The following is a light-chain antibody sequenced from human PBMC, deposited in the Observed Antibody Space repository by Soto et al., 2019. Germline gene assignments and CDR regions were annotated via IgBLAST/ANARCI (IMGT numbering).Light chain of an antibody. V-gene: IGKV1-27*01. CDR1: QDISNY. J-gene: IGKJ1*01. Sequence: DIQMTQSPSSLSASVGDRVSITCRASQDISNYLAWYQQRPRKVPKLLIYAASTLQSGVPSRFSGSGAGTDFTLTSSSLQAEDVANYYCQKSSSALWAFGQGTRVDIK. CDR2: AAS. CDR3: QKSSSALWA.